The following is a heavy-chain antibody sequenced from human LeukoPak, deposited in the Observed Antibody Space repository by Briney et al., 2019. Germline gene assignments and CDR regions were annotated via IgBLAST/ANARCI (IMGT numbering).Heavy chain of an antibody. D-gene: IGHD3-22*01. CDR1: GGSISSSSYY. V-gene: IGHV4-39*01. CDR2: IYYSGST. J-gene: IGHJ4*02. Sequence: SETLSLTCTVSGGSISSSSYYWGWIRQPPGKGLEWIGSIYYSGSTYYNPSLKSRVTISVDTSKNQFSLKLSSVTAADTAVYYCAKAGLLSYYDSSGYYFDYWGQGTLVTVSS. CDR3: AKAGLLSYYDSSGYYFDY.